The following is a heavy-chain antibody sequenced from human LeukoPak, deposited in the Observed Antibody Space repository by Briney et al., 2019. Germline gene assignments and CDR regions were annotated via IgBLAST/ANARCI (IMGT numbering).Heavy chain of an antibody. CDR2: IYYSGST. Sequence: SETLSLTCTVSGGSISSYYWSWIRQPPGKGLEWIAYIYYSGSTNHNPSLKSRVTTSVDTSKKRFSLRMNSVTAADTAVYYCAREGDSNAFDIWGQGTMVTVSS. D-gene: IGHD2-21*02. CDR3: AREGDSNAFDI. J-gene: IGHJ3*02. CDR1: GGSISSYY. V-gene: IGHV4-59*01.